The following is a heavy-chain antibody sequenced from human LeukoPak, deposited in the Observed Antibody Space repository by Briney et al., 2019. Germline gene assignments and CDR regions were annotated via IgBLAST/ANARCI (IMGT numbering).Heavy chain of an antibody. D-gene: IGHD3-9*01. J-gene: IGHJ6*02. CDR1: GYTFTSYG. V-gene: IGHV1-18*01. CDR2: ISAYNGNT. Sequence: ASVKVSCKASGYTFTSYGISWVRQAPGQGLEWMGWISAYNGNTHYAQKLQGRVTMTTDTSTSTAYMELRSLRSDDTAVYYCAISNGYYDILTGLISYYYYYGMDVWGQGTTVTVSS. CDR3: AISNGYYDILTGLISYYYYYGMDV.